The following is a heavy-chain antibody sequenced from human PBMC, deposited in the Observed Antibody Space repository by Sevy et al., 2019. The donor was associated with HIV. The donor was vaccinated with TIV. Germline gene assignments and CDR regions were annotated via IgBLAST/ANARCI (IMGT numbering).Heavy chain of an antibody. CDR2: ISHDGSNK. V-gene: IGHV3-30*18. J-gene: IGHJ3*02. CDR3: GKDQGYSGSGRAAFDI. Sequence: GGSLRLSCAASGFTFSSFGMHWVRQAPGKGLEWVALISHDGSNKYSADSVKGRFTISRDNSNNTLYLQMNSLRAEDTAVYYCGKDQGYSGSGRAAFDIWGQGTMVTVSS. D-gene: IGHD1-26*01. CDR1: GFTFSSFG.